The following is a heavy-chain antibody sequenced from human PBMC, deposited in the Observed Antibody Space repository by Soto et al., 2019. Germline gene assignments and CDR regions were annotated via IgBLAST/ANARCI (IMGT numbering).Heavy chain of an antibody. CDR2: IYYSGST. CDR1: GGSISSGGYY. D-gene: IGHD5-18*01. V-gene: IGHV4-31*03. CDR3: ARVTKLWQTFDY. J-gene: IGHJ4*02. Sequence: QVQLQESGPGLVKPSQTLSLTCTVSGGSISSGGYYWSWIRQHPGKGLEWIGYIYYSGSTNYNPSLKSRVTLSVDTSKNQFSLKLSSVTAADTAVYYCARVTKLWQTFDYWGQGTLVTVSS.